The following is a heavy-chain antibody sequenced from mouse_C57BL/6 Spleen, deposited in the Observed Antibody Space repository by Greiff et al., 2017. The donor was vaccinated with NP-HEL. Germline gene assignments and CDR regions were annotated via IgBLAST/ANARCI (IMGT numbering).Heavy chain of an antibody. V-gene: IGHV1-64*01. D-gene: IGHD1-1*01. J-gene: IGHJ2*01. Sequence: QVQLQQPGAVLVKPGASVKLSFKASGYTFTSYWMHWVKPRPGQGLEWIGMIHPNSGSTNYNEKFKSKAALTVDKSSSTAYMQLSSLTSEDSAVYYWTEDDCYGRRNRGQGTTLAVSS. CDR2: IHPNSGST. CDR1: GYTFTSYW. CDR3: TEDDCYGRRN.